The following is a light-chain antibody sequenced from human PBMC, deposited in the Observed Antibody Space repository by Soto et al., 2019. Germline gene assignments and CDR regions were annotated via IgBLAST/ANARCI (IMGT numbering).Light chain of an antibody. Sequence: DIQMTQSPSSLSASIGDRVTITCQSSQDIGNSLNWYQQLPGKPPKLLIYGATNLEAGVPLRFSGRGSGTHFTFTIASLEPEDIATYSCQQYDDRPSITFGQGTRLEIK. CDR2: GAT. CDR1: QDIGNS. CDR3: QQYDDRPSIT. J-gene: IGKJ5*01. V-gene: IGKV1-33*01.